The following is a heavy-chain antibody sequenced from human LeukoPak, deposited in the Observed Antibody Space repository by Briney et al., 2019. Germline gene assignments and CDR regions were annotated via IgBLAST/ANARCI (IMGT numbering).Heavy chain of an antibody. CDR3: ARGRRTIFGVVTPHFDY. D-gene: IGHD3-3*01. V-gene: IGHV4-59*01. CDR2: IHDSDNT. CDR1: GGSISSYY. Sequence: SETLSLTCTVSGGSISSYYWSWIRQSPGKGLEWIGYIHDSDNTYYSPSLKSRVTISVGTSKNQFSLRVNSMTAADTAVYYCARGRRTIFGVVTPHFDYWGQGTLVTVSS. J-gene: IGHJ4*02.